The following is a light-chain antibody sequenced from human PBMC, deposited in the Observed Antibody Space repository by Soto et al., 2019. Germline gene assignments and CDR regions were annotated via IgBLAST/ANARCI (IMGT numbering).Light chain of an antibody. CDR3: QQYGSSPVT. J-gene: IGKJ5*01. CDR2: GAS. CDR1: ESVDFH. Sequence: VLTQSPATLSLSPGKRATLSCRASESVDFHLAWYQQKPGQAPRLLIYGASSRATGIPDRFSGSGSETDFTLTITRLEPEDFAVYYCQQYGSSPVTFGQGTRLEIK. V-gene: IGKV3-20*01.